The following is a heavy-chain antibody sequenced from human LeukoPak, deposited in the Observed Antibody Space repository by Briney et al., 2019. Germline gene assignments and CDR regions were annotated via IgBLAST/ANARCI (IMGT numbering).Heavy chain of an antibody. Sequence: GGSLRLSCAVSGITFSNYAMSWVRQAPGQGLEWVSAISNRGDTTYYTDSVKGRFTISRDNSRNTLYPQMNSLRADDTAVYYCAKVEGVAGPGDYWGQGTLVTVSS. D-gene: IGHD6-19*01. CDR1: GITFSNYA. CDR2: ISNRGDTT. V-gene: IGHV3-23*01. J-gene: IGHJ4*02. CDR3: AKVEGVAGPGDY.